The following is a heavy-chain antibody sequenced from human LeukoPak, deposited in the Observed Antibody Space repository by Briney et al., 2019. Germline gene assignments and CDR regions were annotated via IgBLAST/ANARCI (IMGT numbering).Heavy chain of an antibody. Sequence: GGSLRLSCAASGFTFSTYAMKWVRQAPGKGLEWVSAICGGGGATYCASSVKGRFTISRDDSKSTLFLQMNSLRAEDTAVYYCAKCASTSCYSPLDYWGQGTLVTVSS. J-gene: IGHJ4*02. V-gene: IGHV3-23*01. D-gene: IGHD2-15*01. CDR3: AKCASTSCYSPLDY. CDR1: GFTFSTYA. CDR2: ICGGGGAT.